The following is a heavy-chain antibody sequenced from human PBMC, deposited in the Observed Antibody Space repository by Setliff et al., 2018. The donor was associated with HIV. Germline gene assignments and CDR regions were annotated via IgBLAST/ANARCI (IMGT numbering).Heavy chain of an antibody. CDR1: GGSISSGSYY. J-gene: IGHJ6*03. CDR2: VDTTGNT. V-gene: IGHV4-61*02. D-gene: IGHD3-10*01. CDR3: ARDVRWELFPGYFYYYYMDV. Sequence: ASETLSLTCNVSGGSISSGSYYWTWIRQPAGKGLEWIGRVDTTGNTNYNPSLNSRVTILADTSKNHFSLELRSVTAADSAIYYCARDVRWELFPGYFYYYYMDVWGTGTTVTV.